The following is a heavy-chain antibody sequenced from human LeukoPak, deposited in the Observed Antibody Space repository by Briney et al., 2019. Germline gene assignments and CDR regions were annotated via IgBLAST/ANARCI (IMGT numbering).Heavy chain of an antibody. J-gene: IGHJ6*03. CDR3: ARKWDYSTHYYHYMDV. V-gene: IGHV3-7*01. Sequence: GGSLRLSCAASGFTFSRYCMNWVRQAPGKGLEWVATTKQDGSEKYYVDSVKGRFTISRDNAKNSLYLQMNSLRVEDTAVYYCARKWDYSTHYYHYMDVWGKGTTVTVSS. CDR2: TKQDGSEK. D-gene: IGHD4-11*01. CDR1: GFTFSRYC.